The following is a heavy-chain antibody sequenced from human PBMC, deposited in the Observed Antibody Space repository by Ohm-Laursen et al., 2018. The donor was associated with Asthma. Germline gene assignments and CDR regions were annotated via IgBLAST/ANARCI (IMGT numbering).Heavy chain of an antibody. CDR2: ISTASTFI. D-gene: IGHD4-11*01. CDR3: AKVRLGSNSHRRGMDV. J-gene: IGHJ6*02. Sequence: SLRLSCTASGYTFSRYSIHWVRQVPGKGLEWVASISTASTFIYYADSVRGRFTTSRDNAKNSVYLQMNSLRAEDTAVYYCAKVRLGSNSHRRGMDVWGQGTTVTVSS. V-gene: IGHV3-21*04. CDR1: GYTFSRYS.